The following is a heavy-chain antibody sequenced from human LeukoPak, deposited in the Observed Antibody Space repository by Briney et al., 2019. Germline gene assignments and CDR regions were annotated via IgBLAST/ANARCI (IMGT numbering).Heavy chain of an antibody. V-gene: IGHV4-4*07. CDR3: ARVPSKYCSSTSCYTPDGYYGMDV. D-gene: IGHD2-2*02. Sequence: SETLSLTCTVSGGSISSYYWSWIRQPAGKGLEWIGHIYTSGSTNYNPSLKSRVTMSVDTSKNQFSLKLSSVTAADTAVYYCARVPSKYCSSTSCYTPDGYYGMDVWGQGTTVTVSS. J-gene: IGHJ6*02. CDR1: GGSISSYY. CDR2: IYTSGST.